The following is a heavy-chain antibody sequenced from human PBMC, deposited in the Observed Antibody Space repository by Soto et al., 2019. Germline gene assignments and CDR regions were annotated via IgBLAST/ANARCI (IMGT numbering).Heavy chain of an antibody. Sequence: QVQLVESGGGVVQPGRSLRLSCAASGFTFSSYAMHWVRQAPGKGLEWVAVISYDGSNKYYADSVKGRSTISRDNSKNALYLQMNGLRAEETAVYYLARECGGAIYFDYWGQGTLVTVSS. CDR3: ARECGGAIYFDY. CDR1: GFTFSSYA. J-gene: IGHJ4*02. V-gene: IGHV3-30-3*01. CDR2: ISYDGSNK. D-gene: IGHD3-16*01.